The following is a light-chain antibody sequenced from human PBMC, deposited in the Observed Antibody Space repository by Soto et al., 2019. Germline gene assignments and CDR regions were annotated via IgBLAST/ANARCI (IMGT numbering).Light chain of an antibody. J-gene: IGKJ3*01. CDR3: QQYNNWPLT. V-gene: IGKV3-20*01. Sequence: EIVLTQSPGTLSLSPADRATLSCRASETVTGKYLAWYQQKVGQAPRLLIFAASNRATGIPDRFSGSGSGTDFTLTISRLEPEDFAVYYCQQYNNWPLTFGPGTKVDIK. CDR2: AAS. CDR1: ETVTGKY.